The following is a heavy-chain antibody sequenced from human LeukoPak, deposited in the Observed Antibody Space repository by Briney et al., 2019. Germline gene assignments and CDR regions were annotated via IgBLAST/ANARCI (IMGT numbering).Heavy chain of an antibody. CDR1: GFTFSSYG. D-gene: IGHD3-10*01. CDR3: AKDRRAGSYDY. CDR2: ISGSGGST. V-gene: IGHV3-23*01. J-gene: IGHJ4*02. Sequence: SGGSLRLSCAASGFTFSSYGMTCVRQAPGKGLEWVSAISGSGGSTYYADSVKGRFTISRDNSKNTLYLQMNSLRAEDTAVYYCAKDRRAGSYDYWGQGTLVTVSS.